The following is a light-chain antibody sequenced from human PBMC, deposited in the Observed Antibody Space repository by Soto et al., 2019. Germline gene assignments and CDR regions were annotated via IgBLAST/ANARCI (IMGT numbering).Light chain of an antibody. CDR1: QRVSSN. CDR2: GAS. J-gene: IGKJ1*01. CDR3: QQYGTSPQA. V-gene: IGKV3-15*01. Sequence: SATTLSVSPGARATLSCRASQRVSSNLAWYQQKPGQAPRLLIYGASTRATGIPARFSGSGSGTEFTLTISSLQSEDFAVYYCQQYGTSPQAFGQGTKVEIK.